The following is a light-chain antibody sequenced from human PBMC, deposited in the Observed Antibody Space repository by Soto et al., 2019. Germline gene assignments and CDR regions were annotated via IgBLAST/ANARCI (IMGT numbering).Light chain of an antibody. CDR3: QKYNSDPLT. CDR2: AAS. CDR1: QDISNY. Sequence: DIQMTQSPSSLSASVGDRVTITCRASQDISNYLAWYQQKPGKVPKVLIYAASTLQSGVPSRFSGSGSGTDFTLTISSLQPEDVGTYYCQKYNSDPLTFGGGTKVDIK. V-gene: IGKV1-27*01. J-gene: IGKJ4*01.